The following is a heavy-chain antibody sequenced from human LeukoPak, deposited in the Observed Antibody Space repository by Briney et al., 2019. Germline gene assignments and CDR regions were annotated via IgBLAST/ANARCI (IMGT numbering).Heavy chain of an antibody. V-gene: IGHV1-2*02. J-gene: IGHJ4*02. CDR2: INPNNGGT. D-gene: IGHD6-19*01. Sequence: VASVKVSCKASGYTFTGYYMHWVRQAPGQGLEWMGWINPNNGGTNYAQKFQGRVTVTRDTSISTAYMELSRLRSDDTAVYYCARVGSSGWYVHPTLDYWGQGTLVTVPS. CDR1: GYTFTGYY. CDR3: ARVGSSGWYVHPTLDY.